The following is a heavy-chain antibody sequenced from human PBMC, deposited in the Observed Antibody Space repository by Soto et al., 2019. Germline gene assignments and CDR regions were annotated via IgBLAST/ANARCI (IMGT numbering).Heavy chain of an antibody. D-gene: IGHD3-22*01. J-gene: IGHJ4*02. CDR1: GGSISSYY. V-gene: IGHV4-59*01. CDR2: IYYSGST. Sequence: SETLSLTCTVSGGSISSYYWSWIRQPPGKGLEWIGYIYYSGSTNYNPSLKSRVTISVDTSKNQFSLKLSSVTAADTAVYYCAREGHDYDSSGYYYWGQGTLVTVSS. CDR3: AREGHDYDSSGYYY.